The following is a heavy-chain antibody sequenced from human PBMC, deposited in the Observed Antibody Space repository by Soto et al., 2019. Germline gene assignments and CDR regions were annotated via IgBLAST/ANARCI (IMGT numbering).Heavy chain of an antibody. Sequence: ASVKVSCKASGFTFSTYGLTWVRQAPGQGLEWLGWISPYNDNTDYAQKVQGRVTMTTETSTNTAYMELRSLRSDDTAVYYCVLGHCSGGTCYSGYYRMDVRGPGTMVTVFS. J-gene: IGHJ6*02. CDR3: VLGHCSGGTCYSGYYRMDV. CDR2: ISPYNDNT. CDR1: GFTFSTYG. D-gene: IGHD2-15*01. V-gene: IGHV1-18*01.